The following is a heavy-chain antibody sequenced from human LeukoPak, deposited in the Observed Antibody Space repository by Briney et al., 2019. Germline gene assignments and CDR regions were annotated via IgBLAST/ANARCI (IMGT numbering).Heavy chain of an antibody. Sequence: PGGSLRLSCVASGFTFSGYWMNWVRQAPGKGLEWVSFISTSGSYIYYADSVKGRFTISRDNAKNSLYLQMNSLRAEDTAVYYCASQTPRRLPIAVADYFDYWGQGTLVTVSS. CDR1: GFTFSGYW. V-gene: IGHV3-21*01. D-gene: IGHD6-19*01. CDR3: ASQTPRRLPIAVADYFDY. J-gene: IGHJ4*02. CDR2: ISTSGSYI.